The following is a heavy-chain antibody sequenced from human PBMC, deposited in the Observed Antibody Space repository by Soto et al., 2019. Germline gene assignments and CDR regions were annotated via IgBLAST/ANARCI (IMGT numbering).Heavy chain of an antibody. CDR3: ARGRPGTVLMVSYLFAY. CDR1: GFTFSSYW. CDR2: IKQDGSEK. Sequence: GSLRLSCAASGFTFSSYWMSWVRQAPGKGLEWVANIKQDGSEKYYVDSVKGRFTISRDNAKNSLYLQMNSLRAEDTAVYYCARGRPGTVLMVSYLFAYWGQGTLVTVSS. J-gene: IGHJ4*02. V-gene: IGHV3-7*03. D-gene: IGHD2-8*01.